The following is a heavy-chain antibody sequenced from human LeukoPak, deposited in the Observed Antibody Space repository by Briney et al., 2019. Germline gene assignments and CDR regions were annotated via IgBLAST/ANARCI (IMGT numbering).Heavy chain of an antibody. Sequence: GASVKVSCKASGYTFTGYCMHWVRQAPGQGLEWMGWINPNSGGTNYAQKFQGRVTMTRDTSISTAYMELSRLRSDDTAVYYCARAQHGGITGNNSLDYWGQGTLVTVSS. CDR3: ARAQHGGITGNNSLDY. D-gene: IGHD1-20*01. J-gene: IGHJ4*02. CDR1: GYTFTGYC. CDR2: INPNSGGT. V-gene: IGHV1-2*02.